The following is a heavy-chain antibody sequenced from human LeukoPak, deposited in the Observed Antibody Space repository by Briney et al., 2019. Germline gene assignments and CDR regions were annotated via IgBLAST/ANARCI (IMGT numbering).Heavy chain of an antibody. V-gene: IGHV5-51*01. CDR1: GYDFTSYW. CDR3: ARLGEKRARNWFDP. CDR2: IYPGDSDT. Sequence: GESLKISCQASGYDFTSYWIGWVRQMPGKGLEWMGIIYPGDSDTRYSPSFQGQVTISADKSISTAYLQWSSLKASNTAMYYCARLGEKRARNWFDPWGQGTLVTVSS. D-gene: IGHD2-21*01. J-gene: IGHJ5*02.